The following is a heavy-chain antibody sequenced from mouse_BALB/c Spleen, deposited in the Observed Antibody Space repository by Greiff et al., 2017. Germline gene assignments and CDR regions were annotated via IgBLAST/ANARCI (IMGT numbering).Heavy chain of an antibody. V-gene: IGHV1-77*01. D-gene: IGHD2-10*02. CDR1: GYTFTDYY. Sequence: QVQLQQSGAELARPGASVKLSCKASGYTFTDYYINWVKQRTGQGLEWIGEIYPGSGNTYYNEKFKGKATLTADKSSSTAYMQLSSLTSEDSAVYFCAKYDYYYAMDYWGQGTSVTVSS. CDR3: AKYDYYYAMDY. CDR2: IYPGSGNT. J-gene: IGHJ4*01.